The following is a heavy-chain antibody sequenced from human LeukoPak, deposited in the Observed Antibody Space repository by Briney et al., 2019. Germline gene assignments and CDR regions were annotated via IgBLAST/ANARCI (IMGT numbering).Heavy chain of an antibody. J-gene: IGHJ3*02. CDR1: GFTFRSYE. CDR2: IGTAGDT. Sequence: PGGSLRLTCAASGFTFRSYEMHKVLKAKGKLLHKVSAIGTAGDTYYPGSVKGRFTISRENAKSSLYLQMNSLRAGDTAVYYCARVRMGAFDIWGQGTMVTVSS. D-gene: IGHD2-8*01. V-gene: IGHV3-13*01. CDR3: ARVRMGAFDI.